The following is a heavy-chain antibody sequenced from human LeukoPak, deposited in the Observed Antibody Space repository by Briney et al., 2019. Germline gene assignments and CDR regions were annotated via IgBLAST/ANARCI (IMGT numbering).Heavy chain of an antibody. CDR1: GFTFSSYW. D-gene: IGHD5-18*01. CDR3: ARIPNTAMVTTDPVEFDY. V-gene: IGHV3-7*01. Sequence: GGSLRLSCAASGFTFSSYWMSWVRQAPGKGLEWVANIKQDGSEKYYVDSVKGRFTISRDNAKNSLYLQMNSLRAEDTAVYYCARIPNTAMVTTDPVEFDYWGQGTLVTVSS. J-gene: IGHJ4*02. CDR2: IKQDGSEK.